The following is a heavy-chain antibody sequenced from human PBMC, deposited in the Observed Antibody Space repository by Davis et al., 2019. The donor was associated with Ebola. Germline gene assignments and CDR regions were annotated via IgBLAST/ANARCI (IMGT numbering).Heavy chain of an antibody. CDR3: ARFYGPNSAFDT. CDR1: GYNLIELS. Sequence: ASVKVSCKVSGYNLIELSIHWVRQAPGQGLEWMGIINPSGGSTSYAQKFQGRVTMTRDTSTSTVYMELSSLRSEDTAVYYCARFYGPNSAFDTWGQGTLITVSS. D-gene: IGHD4-23*01. CDR2: INPSGGST. V-gene: IGHV1-46*01. J-gene: IGHJ4*02.